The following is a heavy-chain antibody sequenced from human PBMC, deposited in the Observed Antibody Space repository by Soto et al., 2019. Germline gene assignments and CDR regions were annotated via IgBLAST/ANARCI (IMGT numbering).Heavy chain of an antibody. D-gene: IGHD4-17*01. V-gene: IGHV2-5*02. J-gene: IGHJ5*01. Sequence: QITLKESGPTLVKPSETLILTCSFSGFSLSGSGERVAWIRQSPGGALEWLALIYWDNDRRYSPSLESRLIISMDTSKNQVALTMTTMDPVDTGTYYRAHRGSEGRYGRGWFDSWGHGALVLVSS. CDR3: AHRGSEGRYGRGWFDS. CDR1: GFSLSGSGER. CDR2: IYWDNDR.